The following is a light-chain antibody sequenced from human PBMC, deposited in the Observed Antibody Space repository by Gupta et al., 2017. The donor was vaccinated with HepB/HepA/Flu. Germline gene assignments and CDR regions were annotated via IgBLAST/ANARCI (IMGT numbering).Light chain of an antibody. V-gene: IGLV3-21*03. CDR2: DDS. CDR3: QVWDSSSDHPV. CDR1: NIGSKS. Sequence: SSVLTQLPSVSVAPGKTARSTCGGNNIGSKSVHWYQQKPGQAPVLFVYDDSDRPSGIPERFSGSNSGNTATLTISRVEAGDEADYYCQVWDSSSDHPVFGGGTKLTVL. J-gene: IGLJ2*01.